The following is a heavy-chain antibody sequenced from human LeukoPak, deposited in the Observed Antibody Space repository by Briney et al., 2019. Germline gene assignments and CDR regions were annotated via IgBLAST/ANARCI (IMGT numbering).Heavy chain of an antibody. D-gene: IGHD3-10*01. J-gene: IGHJ4*02. V-gene: IGHV5-51*01. CDR1: GYSFTSYW. CDR2: IYPGDSDT. Sequence: GESLNISCKGSGYSFTSYWIRWVRQTPGQGLEWMGIIYPGDSDTRYSPSFQGQVTISADKSISTTYLQWSSLKVSDTATYYCARWSPYGSETTRGLFDYWGQGTLVTVSS. CDR3: ARWSPYGSETTRGLFDY.